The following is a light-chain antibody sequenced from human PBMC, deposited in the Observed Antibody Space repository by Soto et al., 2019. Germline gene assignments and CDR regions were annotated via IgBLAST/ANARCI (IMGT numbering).Light chain of an antibody. CDR3: HQRQSWPRT. V-gene: IGKV3-11*01. J-gene: IGKJ1*01. CDR1: QYINTR. Sequence: EIVLTQSPATLSSFPGDRVTLSCRASQYINTRLAWYQHRPGQSPRLLIYQTSLWAAGIPARFSASGSGTDFTLTISDVQPEDFALYYCHQRQSWPRTFGQGTKVDIK. CDR2: QTS.